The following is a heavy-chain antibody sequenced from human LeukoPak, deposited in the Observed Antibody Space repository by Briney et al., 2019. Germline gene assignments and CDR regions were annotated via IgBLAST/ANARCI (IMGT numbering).Heavy chain of an antibody. CDR1: GFTFSNSA. D-gene: IGHD5-18*01. V-gene: IGHV3-23*01. CDR3: AKGFGDSDGSYYHYGLDV. J-gene: IGHJ6*02. CDR2: LSTSATST. Sequence: GGSLRLSCAPSGFTFSNSAMSCVRQAPGKGLEWVSSLSTSATSTYYADSVKGRFTISRDNSKDTLYLQLNSLRAEDTAVYCCAKGFGDSDGSYYHYGLDVWGQGTTVTVSS.